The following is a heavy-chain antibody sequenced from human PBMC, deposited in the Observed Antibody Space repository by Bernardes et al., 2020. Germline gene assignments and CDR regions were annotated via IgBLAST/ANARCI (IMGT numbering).Heavy chain of an antibody. CDR2: IYWDDYK. CDR1: GFSLSTGGVG. V-gene: IGHV2-5*02. CDR3: AYKGGNYGDNRFDY. J-gene: IGHJ4*02. Sequence: SGPTLVKPTQTLTLTCSGFSLSTGGVGVGWIRQPPGKALEWLALIYWDDYKRYSPSLKSRVTITKDTSKNQVVLTMTNMDPVDTATYYCAYKGGNYGDNRFDYWGQGTLVTVSS. D-gene: IGHD1-7*01.